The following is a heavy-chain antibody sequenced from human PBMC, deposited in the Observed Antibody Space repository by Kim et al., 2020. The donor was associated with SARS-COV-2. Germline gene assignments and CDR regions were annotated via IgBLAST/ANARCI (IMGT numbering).Heavy chain of an antibody. CDR3: AISIAVAATGY. CDR1: GYTFTNYA. V-gene: IGHV7-4-1*02. J-gene: IGHJ4*02. CDR2: INTNTGNP. D-gene: IGHD6-19*01. Sequence: ASVKVSCKASGYTFTNYAMNWVRQAPGQGLEWMGWINTNTGNPTCARGFTGRFVFSLDTSVSTAYLQISSLNAEDTAVYYCAISIAVAATGYWGQGTLVT.